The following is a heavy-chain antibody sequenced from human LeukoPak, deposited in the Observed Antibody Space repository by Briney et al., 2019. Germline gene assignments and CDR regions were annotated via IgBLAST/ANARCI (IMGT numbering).Heavy chain of an antibody. CDR3: ASSPAYYDFWSGYYTPGGAFDI. V-gene: IGHV3-66*01. CDR1: GFTFSSYS. CDR2: IYSGGST. J-gene: IGHJ3*02. D-gene: IGHD3-3*01. Sequence: GGSLRLSCAASGFTFSSYSMNWVRQAPGKGLEWVSVIYSGGSTYYAESVKGRFTISRDNSKNTLYLQMNSLRAEDTAVYYCASSPAYYDFWSGYYTPGGAFDIWGQGTMVTVSS.